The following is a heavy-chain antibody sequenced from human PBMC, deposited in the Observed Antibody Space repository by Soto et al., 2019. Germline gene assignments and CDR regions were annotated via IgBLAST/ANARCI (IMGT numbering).Heavy chain of an antibody. J-gene: IGHJ5*02. Sequence: GSAVKVSCKTFGGTFSSYPISWVRQAPGQGLEWMGGIIPIFGTANYAQKFQGRVTITADESTSTAYMELSSLRSEDTAVYYCAREGCSGGSCYSVWFDPWGQAILVTAS. CDR2: IIPIFGTA. CDR3: AREGCSGGSCYSVWFDP. D-gene: IGHD2-15*01. V-gene: IGHV1-69*13. CDR1: GGTFSSYP.